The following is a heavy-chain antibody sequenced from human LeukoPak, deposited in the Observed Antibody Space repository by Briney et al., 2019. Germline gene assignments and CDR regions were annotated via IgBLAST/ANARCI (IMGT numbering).Heavy chain of an antibody. CDR1: GGSISSGGYY. D-gene: IGHD3-22*01. J-gene: IGHJ5*02. V-gene: IGHV4-31*03. Sequence: SETLSLTCTVSGGSISSGGYYWSWIRQHPGKGLEWIGYIYYSGSTYYNPSLKSRVTISVDTSKNQFSLKLSSVTAADTAVYYCARDRRYYDSSGYHTGWFDPWGQGTLVTVSS. CDR2: IYYSGST. CDR3: ARDRRYYDSSGYHTGWFDP.